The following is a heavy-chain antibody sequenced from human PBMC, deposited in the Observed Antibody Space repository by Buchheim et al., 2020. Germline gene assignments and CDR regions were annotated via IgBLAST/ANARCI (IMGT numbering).Heavy chain of an antibody. CDR3: ASSDCTNGVCPTDYYYYGMDV. CDR1: GFTFSSYA. D-gene: IGHD2-8*01. J-gene: IGHJ6*02. Sequence: QVQLVESGGGVVQPGRSLRLSCAASGFTFSSYAMHWVRQAPGKGLEWVAVISYDGSNKYYADSVKGRFTISRDNSKNTLYLQMNSLRAGDTAVYYCASSDCTNGVCPTDYYYYGMDVWGQGTT. CDR2: ISYDGSNK. V-gene: IGHV3-30*04.